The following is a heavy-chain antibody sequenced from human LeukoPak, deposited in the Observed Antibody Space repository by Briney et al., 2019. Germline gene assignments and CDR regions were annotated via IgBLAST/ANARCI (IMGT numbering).Heavy chain of an antibody. CDR1: GFTFDDYA. V-gene: IGHV3-9*01. CDR3: ARDAGWYELDY. Sequence: GGSLRLSCAASGFTFDDYAMHWVRQAPGKGLEWVSGISWNSGSIGYADSVKGRFTISRDNAKNSLYLQMNSLRAEDTAVYYCARDAGWYELDYWGQGTLVTVSS. D-gene: IGHD6-19*01. J-gene: IGHJ4*02. CDR2: ISWNSGSI.